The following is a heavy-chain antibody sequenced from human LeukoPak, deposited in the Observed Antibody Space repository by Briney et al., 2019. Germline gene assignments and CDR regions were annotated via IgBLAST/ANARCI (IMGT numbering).Heavy chain of an antibody. J-gene: IGHJ4*02. V-gene: IGHV4-59*01. CDR3: ARYSTGYDLDY. CDR1: GGSISSYY. Sequence: PSETLSLTCTVSGGSISSYYWSWIRQPPGKGLEWIGYISYSGSTSYNPSLKSRFVMSVDTSKNQFFLKLSSVTAADTAVYYCARYSTGYDLDYWGQGTPVTVSS. CDR2: ISYSGST. D-gene: IGHD2-8*02.